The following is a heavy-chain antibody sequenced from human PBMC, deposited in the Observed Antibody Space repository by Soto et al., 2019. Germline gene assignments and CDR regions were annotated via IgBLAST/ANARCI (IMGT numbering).Heavy chain of an antibody. D-gene: IGHD3-3*01. Sequence: SGTLCLTCTVSGGSISSYYWSWIRQPPGKGLEWIGCIYYSGSTNYNPSLKSRVTISVDTSKNQFSLKLSSVTAADTAVYYCARDTLRFLEWLPRGYYFDYWGHGTLVTAS. J-gene: IGHJ4*01. CDR1: GGSISSYY. CDR3: ARDTLRFLEWLPRGYYFDY. V-gene: IGHV4-59*01. CDR2: IYYSGST.